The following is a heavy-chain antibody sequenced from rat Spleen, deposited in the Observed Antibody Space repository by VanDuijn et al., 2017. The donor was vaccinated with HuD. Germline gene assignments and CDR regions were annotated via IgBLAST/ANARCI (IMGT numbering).Heavy chain of an antibody. Sequence: EVQLVESGGGLVQPGRSLILSCAASGFSFSDYNMAWVRQAPKKGLEWVATIFYDGNRAFYRDSVKGRFTISRDNTKSTLSLQMDSLRLEDTATYYCTTRVVYFDYWGQGVMVTVSS. D-gene: IGHD1-1*01. J-gene: IGHJ2*01. CDR1: GFSFSDYN. CDR3: TTRVVYFDY. CDR2: IFYDGNRA. V-gene: IGHV5S10*01.